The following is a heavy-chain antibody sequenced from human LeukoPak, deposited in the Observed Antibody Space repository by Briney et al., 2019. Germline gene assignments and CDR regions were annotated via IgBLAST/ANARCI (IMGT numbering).Heavy chain of an antibody. CDR1: GFTFSSYS. Sequence: GGSLRLSCAASGFTFSSYSMNWVRQAPGKGLGWVSSISSSSSYIYYADSVKGRFTISRGNAKNSLYLQMNSLRAEDTAVYYCAREAYYYYYMDVWGKGTTVTVSS. J-gene: IGHJ6*03. CDR3: AREAYYYYYMDV. CDR2: ISSSSSYI. V-gene: IGHV3-21*01.